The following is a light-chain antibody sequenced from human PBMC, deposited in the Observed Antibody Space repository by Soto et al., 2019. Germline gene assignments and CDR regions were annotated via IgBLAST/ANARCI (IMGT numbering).Light chain of an antibody. J-gene: IGKJ5*01. Sequence: EIVMTPSPATLSVSPGERATLSCRASQSVSSNLAWYQQIPGQAPRLLIYGASTRATGIPDRFSGSGSGTDFSLTISRLEPEDFAVYYCQQHGDSPITFGQGTRLRL. CDR2: GAS. CDR1: QSVSSN. V-gene: IGKV3-15*01. CDR3: QQHGDSPIT.